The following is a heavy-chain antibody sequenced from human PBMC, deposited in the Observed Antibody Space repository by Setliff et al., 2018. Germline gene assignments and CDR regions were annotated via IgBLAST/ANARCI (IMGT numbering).Heavy chain of an antibody. V-gene: IGHV4-59*12. CDR2: IYYSGST. CDR3: ARGFDVYGGGACYTDGPYYFDY. D-gene: IGHD2-21*02. CDR1: GGSISSYY. J-gene: IGHJ4*02. Sequence: PSETLSLTCTVSGGSISSYYWSWIRQPPGKGLEWIGYIYYSGSTNYNPSLKSRVTISVDTSKNQFSLKLSSVAAADTAVYYCARGFDVYGGGACYTDGPYYFDYWGLGTLVTVSS.